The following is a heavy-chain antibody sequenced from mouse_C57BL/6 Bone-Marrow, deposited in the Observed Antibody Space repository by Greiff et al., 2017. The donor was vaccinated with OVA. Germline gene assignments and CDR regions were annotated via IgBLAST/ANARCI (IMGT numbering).Heavy chain of an antibody. D-gene: IGHD2-4*01. CDR1: GFTFTDYY. J-gene: IGHJ4*01. Sequence: EVQLVESGGGLVQPGGSLSLSCAASGFTFTDYYMSWVRQPPGKALEWLGFIRNKANGYTTEYSASVKGQFTISRDNSQSILYLQMNALRAEDSVTYYCARYIGDYLYAMDYWGQGTSVTVSS. V-gene: IGHV7-3*01. CDR2: IRNKANGYTT. CDR3: ARYIGDYLYAMDY.